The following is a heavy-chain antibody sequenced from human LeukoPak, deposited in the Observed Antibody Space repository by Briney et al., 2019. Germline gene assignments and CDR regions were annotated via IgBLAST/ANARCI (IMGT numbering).Heavy chain of an antibody. CDR3: ARDPPRHYDFWGGYAFFDY. V-gene: IGHV3-20*04. J-gene: IGHJ4*02. CDR1: GFTFGDYG. Sequence: GGSLRLSCAASGFTFGDYGMTWVRQAPGKGLEWVSYINWNGGRTGYADSVKGRFTISRDNAQNSLYLQMNSLRAEDTAVYYCARDPPRHYDFWGGYAFFDYWGQGTLVTVSS. CDR2: INWNGGRT. D-gene: IGHD3-3*01.